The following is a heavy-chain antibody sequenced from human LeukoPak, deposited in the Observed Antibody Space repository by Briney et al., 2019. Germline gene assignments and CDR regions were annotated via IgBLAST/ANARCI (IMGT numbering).Heavy chain of an antibody. Sequence: SETLSLTCTVSGGSISSYYWGWIRQPPGKGLEWIGYIYYSGSTNYNPSLNSRVTISVDTSKNQFSLKLSSVTAADTAVYYCARYCSGGSCLDYWAQGTLVTVSS. V-gene: IGHV4-59*08. CDR3: ARYCSGGSCLDY. CDR2: IYYSGST. D-gene: IGHD2-15*01. CDR1: GGSISSYY. J-gene: IGHJ4*02.